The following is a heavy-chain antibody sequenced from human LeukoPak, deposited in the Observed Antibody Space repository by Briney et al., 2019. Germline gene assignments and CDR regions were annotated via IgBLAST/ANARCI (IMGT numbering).Heavy chain of an antibody. CDR1: GYSFSSYW. D-gene: IGHD3-3*01. Sequence: GESLKISCKGSGYSFSSYWIGWVRQMPGKDLEWMGIIYPGDSDTRYSPSLQGQVTISVDTSIGTAYLQWSSLKASDTAIYYCARQNDFRLDYWGQGTLVTVSS. CDR2: IYPGDSDT. V-gene: IGHV5-51*01. CDR3: ARQNDFRLDY. J-gene: IGHJ4*02.